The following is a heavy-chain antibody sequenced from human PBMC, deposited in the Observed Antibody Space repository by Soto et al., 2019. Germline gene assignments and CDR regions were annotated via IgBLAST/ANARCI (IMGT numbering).Heavy chain of an antibody. CDR2: IYYDGSYE. V-gene: IGHV3-33*06. Sequence: GGSLRLSCAASGFIFSNYGMHWVRQAPGKGLEWVALIYYDGSYENYADSVKGRFTISRDNSKGTLWLQMNSLRVEDTAVYYCAKSGGGSYDSNTDFSGRLLTGPSWGQGTLVTVSS. CDR3: AKSGGGSYDSNTDFSGRLLTGPS. D-gene: IGHD3-22*01. CDR1: GFIFSNYG. J-gene: IGHJ4*02.